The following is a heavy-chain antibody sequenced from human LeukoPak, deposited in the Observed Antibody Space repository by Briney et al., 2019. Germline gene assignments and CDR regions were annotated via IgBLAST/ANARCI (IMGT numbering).Heavy chain of an antibody. CDR1: GGSISSGDYY. D-gene: IGHD2-2*01. CDR3: ARIIVVVPAAIRDYYYMDV. CDR2: IYYSGST. V-gene: IGHV4-30-4*08. Sequence: SETLSLTCAVSGGSISSGDYYWSWIRQPPGKGLEWIGYIYYSGSTYYNPSLKSRVTISVDTSKNQFSLKLSSVAAADTAVYYCARIIVVVPAAIRDYYYMDVWGKGTAVTVSS. J-gene: IGHJ6*03.